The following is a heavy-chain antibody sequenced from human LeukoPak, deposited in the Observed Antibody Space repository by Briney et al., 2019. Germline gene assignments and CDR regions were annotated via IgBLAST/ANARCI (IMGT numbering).Heavy chain of an antibody. CDR3: AKDSSGPLDY. Sequence: GGSLRLSCAASGFAFSSYAMHWVRQAPGKGLEYVSAISSNGGSTYYANSVKGRLTISRDNSKNTLYLQMGSLRAEDMAVYYCAKDSSGPLDYWGQGTLVTVSS. CDR1: GFAFSSYA. V-gene: IGHV3-64*01. J-gene: IGHJ4*02. D-gene: IGHD3-22*01. CDR2: ISSNGGST.